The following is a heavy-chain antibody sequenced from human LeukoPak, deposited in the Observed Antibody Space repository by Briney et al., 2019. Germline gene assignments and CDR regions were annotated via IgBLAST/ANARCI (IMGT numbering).Heavy chain of an antibody. CDR1: GYTFTSYG. CDR3: ARRTLVIIPRYYYYGMDV. J-gene: IGHJ6*02. Sequence: GASVKVSCKATGYTFTSYGISWVRQAPAQGLEWMGWISAYNGNTNYAQKLQGRVTMTTDTSTSTAYMELRSLRSDDTAVYYCARRTLVIIPRYYYYGMDVWGQGTTVTVS. D-gene: IGHD3-9*01. CDR2: ISAYNGNT. V-gene: IGHV1-18*01.